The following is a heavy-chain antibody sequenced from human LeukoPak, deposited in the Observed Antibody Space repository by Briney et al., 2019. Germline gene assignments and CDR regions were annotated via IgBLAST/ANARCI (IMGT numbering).Heavy chain of an antibody. CDR2: FDPEDGET. CDR1: GYTLTELS. CDR3: ATVPISYYDSSGYYYFDY. D-gene: IGHD3-22*01. J-gene: IGHJ4*02. Sequence: ASVEVSCKVSGYTLTELSMHWVRRAPGKGLEWMGGFDPEDGETIYAQKFQGRVTMTEDTSTDTAYMELSSLRSEDTAVYYCATVPISYYDSSGYYYFDYWGQGTLVTVSS. V-gene: IGHV1-24*01.